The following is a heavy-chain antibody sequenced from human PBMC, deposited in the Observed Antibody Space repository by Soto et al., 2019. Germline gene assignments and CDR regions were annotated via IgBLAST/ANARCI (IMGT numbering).Heavy chain of an antibody. J-gene: IGHJ6*01. CDR3: AGGQYRIRRGLGV. D-gene: IGHD5-18*01. CDR1: GYRFETYG. CDR2: ISAYSVDT. V-gene: IGHV1-18*01. Sequence: GASVKVSCKASGYRFETYGMTWVRQAPGQGLEWMGWISAYSVDTYNAQKFQDRVTMTTDTSTGTAYMELRGLRSDDTAVYYCAGGQYRIRRGLGVLGQRATVTVSS.